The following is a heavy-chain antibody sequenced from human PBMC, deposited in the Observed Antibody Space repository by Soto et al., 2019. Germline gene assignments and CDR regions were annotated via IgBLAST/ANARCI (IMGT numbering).Heavy chain of an antibody. CDR2: ISDSGST. CDR1: VFTFSTYA. Sequence: GGSLRLSCTASVFTFSTYAMSWVRQAPGKGLDWVSTISDSGSTYYADSVKGRFTISRDNSNNTLYLEMNSLGAEDTAVYYCAKDKGGRYCSRTSCLYSFDYWGQGTLVTVSS. D-gene: IGHD2-2*01. CDR3: AKDKGGRYCSRTSCLYSFDY. J-gene: IGHJ4*02. V-gene: IGHV3-23*01.